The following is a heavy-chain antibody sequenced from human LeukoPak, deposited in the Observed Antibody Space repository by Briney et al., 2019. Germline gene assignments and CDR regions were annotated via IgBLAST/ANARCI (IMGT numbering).Heavy chain of an antibody. J-gene: IGHJ5*02. V-gene: IGHV4-39*01. Sequence: SETLSLTCTVSGGSISSSSYHWGWIRQPPGKGLEWIGSIYYSGSTYYNPSLKSRVTISVDTSKNQFSLKLSSVTAADTAVYYCARRIDYYDSSGPNWFDPWGQGTLVTVSS. CDR2: IYYSGST. D-gene: IGHD3-22*01. CDR1: GGSISSSSYH. CDR3: ARRIDYYDSSGPNWFDP.